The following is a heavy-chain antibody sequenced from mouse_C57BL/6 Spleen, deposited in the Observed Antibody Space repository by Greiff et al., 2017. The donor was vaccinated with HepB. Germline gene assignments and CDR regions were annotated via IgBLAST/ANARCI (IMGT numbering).Heavy chain of an antibody. Sequence: QVQLKQSGAELMKPGASVKLSCKATGYTFTGYWIEWVKQRPGHGLEWIGEILPGSGSTNYTEKFKGKATFTADTSSNTAYMQLSSLTTEDSAIYYCASTSFTTVVADYWGQGTTLTVSS. J-gene: IGHJ2*01. CDR1: GYTFTGYW. V-gene: IGHV1-9*01. CDR3: ASTSFTTVVADY. D-gene: IGHD1-1*01. CDR2: ILPGSGST.